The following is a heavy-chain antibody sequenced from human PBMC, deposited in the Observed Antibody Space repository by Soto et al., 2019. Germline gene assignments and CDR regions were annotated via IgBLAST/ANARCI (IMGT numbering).Heavy chain of an antibody. V-gene: IGHV3-30*18. CDR3: AKDEYYHDTSGYYIFDY. Sequence: QVQLVESGGGVVQPGRSLRLSCAASGFTFSSYGIHWVRQAPGRGLEWVAAISYDGSNVHYADSVKGRFTISRDNSKNXXYLQMNSLRAEDTAVFYCAKDEYYHDTSGYYIFDYWCQGTLVTVSS. J-gene: IGHJ4*02. CDR2: ISYDGSNV. D-gene: IGHD3-22*01. CDR1: GFTFSSYG.